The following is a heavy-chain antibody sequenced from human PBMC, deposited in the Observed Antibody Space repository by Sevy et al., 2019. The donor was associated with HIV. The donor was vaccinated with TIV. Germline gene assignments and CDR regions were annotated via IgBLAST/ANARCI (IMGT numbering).Heavy chain of an antibody. CDR3: ARVSRPQKQNVVYYYYYYIDV. J-gene: IGHJ6*03. CDR1: GGSFSGYY. D-gene: IGHD2-15*01. CDR2: INHSGST. V-gene: IGHV4-34*01. Sequence: SETLSLTCAVYGGSFSGYYWSWIRQPPGKGLEWIGEINHSGSTNYNPSLKSRVTISVETSKNQFSLKLSSVTAADTAVYYCARVSRPQKQNVVYYYYYYIDVWGKGTTVTVSS.